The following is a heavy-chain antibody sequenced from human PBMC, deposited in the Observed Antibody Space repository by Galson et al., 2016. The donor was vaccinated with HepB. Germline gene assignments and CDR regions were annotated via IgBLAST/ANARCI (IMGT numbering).Heavy chain of an antibody. Sequence: LSLTCTVSGGSISSYYYSWIRQPPGKGLEWIGYIYYSGSTYYNPSLKSRVIMSVDTSKNHFSLRVTSVTAADTAVYFCARGDVGGYTYGYALVYWGQGALVTVSS. CDR3: ARGDVGGYTYGYALVY. V-gene: IGHV4-59*01. J-gene: IGHJ4*02. CDR1: GGSISSYY. D-gene: IGHD5-18*01. CDR2: IYYSGST.